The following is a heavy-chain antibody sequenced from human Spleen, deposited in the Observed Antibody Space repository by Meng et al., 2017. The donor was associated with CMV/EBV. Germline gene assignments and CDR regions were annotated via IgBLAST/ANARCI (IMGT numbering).Heavy chain of an antibody. Sequence: QLPESGPGLVQPSDHLSLTCTVSGGSISSYYWSWIRQPAGKGLEWIGRIYTSGSTNYNPSLKSRVTMSVDTSKNQFSLKLSSVTAADTAVYYCARVTLYNWNDAGLPANWFDPWGQGTLVTVSS. CDR2: IYTSGST. CDR1: GGSISSYY. CDR3: ARVTLYNWNDAGLPANWFDP. J-gene: IGHJ5*02. D-gene: IGHD1-1*01. V-gene: IGHV4-4*07.